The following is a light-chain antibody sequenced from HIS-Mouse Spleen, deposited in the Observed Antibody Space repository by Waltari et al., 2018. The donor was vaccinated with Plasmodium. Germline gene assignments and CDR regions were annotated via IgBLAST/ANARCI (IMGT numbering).Light chain of an antibody. CDR2: DAS. CDR3: QQRSNWPLT. Sequence: EIVLTQSPATLSWSPGERATLSCRASQSVSRYLAWYQRKPGQAPRLLIYDASNRATGIPARFSGSGSGTDFTLTISSLEPEDFAVYYCQQRSNWPLTFGGGTKVEIK. V-gene: IGKV3-11*01. J-gene: IGKJ4*01. CDR1: QSVSRY.